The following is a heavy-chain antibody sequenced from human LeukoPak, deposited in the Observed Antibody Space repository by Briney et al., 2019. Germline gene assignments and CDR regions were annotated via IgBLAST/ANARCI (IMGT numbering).Heavy chain of an antibody. CDR2: INPNSGGT. D-gene: IGHD3-10*01. V-gene: IGHV1-2*02. CDR3: ARDRVTMVRGVSEVPFDY. Sequence: GASVKVSCKASGYTFTGYYIHWVRQAPGQGLEWMGWINPNSGGTNYAQKFQGRVTMTRDTSISTAYMELSRLRSDDTAVYYCARDRVTMVRGVSEVPFDYWGQGTLVTVSS. CDR1: GYTFTGYY. J-gene: IGHJ4*02.